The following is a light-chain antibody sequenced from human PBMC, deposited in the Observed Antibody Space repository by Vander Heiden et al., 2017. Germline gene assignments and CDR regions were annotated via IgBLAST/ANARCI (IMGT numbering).Light chain of an antibody. CDR2: LGS. CDR3: RQALQTPRT. V-gene: IGKV2-28*01. Sequence: DIVMTHSPLSRSLTPGVPASIACRSSQSLLHSNGYNNLDWNLKKPGQPPQLLIYLGSNRASGVPDRFSGSGSGTNFTLKISRVEAENVGVYYCRQALQTPRTFGQGTKVEIK. CDR1: QSLLHSNGYNN. J-gene: IGKJ1*01.